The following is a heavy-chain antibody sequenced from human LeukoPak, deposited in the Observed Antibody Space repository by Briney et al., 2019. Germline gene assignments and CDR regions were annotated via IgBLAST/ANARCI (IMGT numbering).Heavy chain of an antibody. Sequence: PSETLSLTCTVSGGSISSSSYYWGWIRQPPGKGLEWIGSIYYSGSTYYNPSLKSRVTISVDTSKNQFSLKLSSVTAADTAVYYSARDWDTAMADYWGQGTLVTVSS. V-gene: IGHV4-39*07. CDR3: ARDWDTAMADY. D-gene: IGHD5-18*01. J-gene: IGHJ4*02. CDR1: GGSISSSSYY. CDR2: IYYSGST.